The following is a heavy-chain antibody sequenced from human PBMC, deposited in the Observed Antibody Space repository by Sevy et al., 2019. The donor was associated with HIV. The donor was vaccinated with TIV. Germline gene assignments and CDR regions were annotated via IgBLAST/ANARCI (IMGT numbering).Heavy chain of an antibody. D-gene: IGHD2-2*01. CDR1: GFTFRDYF. V-gene: IGHV3-11*01. Sequence: GGSLRLSCAVSGFTFRDYFMTWIRQAPGRGLEWVSYISGSGTTIYYAHSVKGRFTISRDSANNSLYLQMNSLRAEDTAVYYCATDHTKLGYCSSTSCPADFDYWGQGTLVTVSS. J-gene: IGHJ4*02. CDR2: ISGSGTTI. CDR3: ATDHTKLGYCSSTSCPADFDY.